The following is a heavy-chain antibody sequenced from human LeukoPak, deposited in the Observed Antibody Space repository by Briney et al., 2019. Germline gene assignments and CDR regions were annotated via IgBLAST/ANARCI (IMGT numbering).Heavy chain of an antibody. CDR3: AKSSIAAAVDY. V-gene: IGHV3-30*18. CDR2: ISYDGSNK. CDR1: GFTFSSYA. J-gene: IGHJ4*02. D-gene: IGHD6-13*01. Sequence: GGSLRLSCAASGFTFSSYAMHWVRQAPGKGLEWVAVISYDGSNKYYAGSVKGRFTISRDNSKNTLYLQMNSLRAEDTAVYYCAKSSIAAAVDYWGQGTLVTVSS.